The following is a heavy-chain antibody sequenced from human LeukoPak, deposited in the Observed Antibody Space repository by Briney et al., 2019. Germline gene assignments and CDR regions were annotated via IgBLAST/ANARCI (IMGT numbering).Heavy chain of an antibody. J-gene: IGHJ6*04. CDR1: GFTFSSYV. CDR2: ISGSGDST. CDR3: AKLLTIWYYYGMDV. Sequence: GGSLRLSCAASGFTFSSYVMSWVRQAPGKGLEWVSVISGSGDSTYYADSVKGRFTISRDNSKNTLYLQMNSLRAEDTAVYYCAKLLTIWYYYGMDVGGKGTTVTVSS. V-gene: IGHV3-23*01. D-gene: IGHD3-3*02.